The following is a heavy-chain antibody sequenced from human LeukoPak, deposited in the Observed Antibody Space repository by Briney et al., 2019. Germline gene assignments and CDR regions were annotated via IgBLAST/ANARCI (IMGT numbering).Heavy chain of an antibody. CDR3: ARELGYCSSTSCAIVGYYYYYGMDV. D-gene: IGHD2-2*01. CDR2: MNPNSGNT. J-gene: IGHJ6*02. Sequence: ASVKVSCKASGYTFTSYDINWVRQATGQGLEWMGWMNPNSGNTGYAQKFQGRVTMTRNTSISTAYMELSSLRSEDTAVYYCARELGYCSSTSCAIVGYYYYYGMDVWGQGTTVTVSS. V-gene: IGHV1-8*01. CDR1: GYTFTSYD.